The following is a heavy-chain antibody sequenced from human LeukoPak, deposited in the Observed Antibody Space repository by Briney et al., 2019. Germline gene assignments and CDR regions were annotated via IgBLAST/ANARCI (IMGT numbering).Heavy chain of an antibody. J-gene: IGHJ4*02. D-gene: IGHD3-10*01. Sequence: GGSLRLSCAASGFTFSSYGMHWVRQAPGKGLEWVAFIRYDGSNKYYADSVKGRFTISRDNAKNSLYLQMNSLRAEDTAVYYCARDRVWFGELLYDYWGQGTLVTVSS. CDR1: GFTFSSYG. CDR3: ARDRVWFGELLYDY. CDR2: IRYDGSNK. V-gene: IGHV3-30*02.